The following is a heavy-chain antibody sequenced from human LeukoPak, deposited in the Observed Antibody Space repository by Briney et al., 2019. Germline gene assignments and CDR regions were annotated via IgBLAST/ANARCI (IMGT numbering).Heavy chain of an antibody. CDR1: GYTFTSYG. CDR2: ISAYNGNT. CDR3: ATQPFWSGYPRLYYGMDV. V-gene: IGHV1-18*01. Sequence: ASVKVSCKASGYTFTSYGISWVRQAPGQGLEWMGWISAYNGNTNYAQKFQGRVTMTEDTSTDTAYMELSSLRSEDTAVYYCATQPFWSGYPRLYYGMDVWGQGTTVTVSS. J-gene: IGHJ6*02. D-gene: IGHD3-3*01.